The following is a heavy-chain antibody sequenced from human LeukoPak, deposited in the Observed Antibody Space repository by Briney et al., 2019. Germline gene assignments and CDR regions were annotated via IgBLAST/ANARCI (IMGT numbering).Heavy chain of an antibody. D-gene: IGHD2-2*01. CDR3: ARLRALGYCSSTSCYAKFDY. Sequence: SETLSLACAVYGGSFSGYYWSWIRQPPGKGLEWIGEINHRGSTNYNPSLKSRVTISVDTSKNQFSLKLSSVTAADTAVYYCARLRALGYCSSTSCYAKFDYWGQGTLVTVSS. V-gene: IGHV4-34*01. CDR1: GGSFSGYY. CDR2: INHRGST. J-gene: IGHJ4*02.